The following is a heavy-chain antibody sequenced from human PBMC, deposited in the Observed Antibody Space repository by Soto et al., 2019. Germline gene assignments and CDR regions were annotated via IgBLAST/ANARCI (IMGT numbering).Heavy chain of an antibody. CDR1: GFTYTASA. J-gene: IGHJ3*02. CDR2: IVVGGGNT. V-gene: IGHV1-58*01. D-gene: IGHD2-15*01. CDR3: AEKLYSGVRCCWFNI. Sequence: SVKVSCKASGFTYTASAVQWVRQAPGEGLQWIGWIVVGGGNTNYAQELQERLTITRDMSTNTAYMELSSLRSEDTAVYYCAEKLYSGVRCCWFNIWGQGQRVTV.